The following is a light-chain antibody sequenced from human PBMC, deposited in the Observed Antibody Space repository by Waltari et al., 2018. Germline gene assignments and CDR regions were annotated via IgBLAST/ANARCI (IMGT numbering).Light chain of an antibody. CDR2: DAS. J-gene: IGKJ1*01. V-gene: IGKV1-5*01. CDR1: QSINNW. CDR3: QQYNSFWT. Sequence: DIQMTQSPSTLSASVVDRVTITCRASQSINNWLAWFQQKPGKAPKLLIYDASSLESVVPSRFSGSGSGTEFTLTISSLQPDDFATYYCQQYNSFWTFGQGTKVEIK.